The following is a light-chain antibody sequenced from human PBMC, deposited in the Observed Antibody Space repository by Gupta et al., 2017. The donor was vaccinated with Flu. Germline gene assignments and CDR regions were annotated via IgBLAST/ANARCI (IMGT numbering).Light chain of an antibody. CDR1: QSISTW. J-gene: IGKJ2*01. V-gene: IGKV1-5*03. CDR3: QQKNSSSYT. CDR2: KAS. Sequence: DIQMTQSPSTLSASLGDRVTITCRASQSISTWLAWYQQKPGKAPKVLIYKASRLESGVPSRFSGSGSGTEFTLTISSRQPEDFANYYCQQKNSSSYTFGQGTKMDIK.